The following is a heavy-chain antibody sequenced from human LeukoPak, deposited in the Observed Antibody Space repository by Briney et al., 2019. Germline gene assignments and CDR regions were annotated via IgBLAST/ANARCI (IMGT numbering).Heavy chain of an antibody. D-gene: IGHD6-19*01. CDR2: INPTSGGT. Sequence: ASVRVSCKASVYTFSGYYVHWVRQAPGQGLEWMGWINPTSGGTNFAQRFQGRVTMTSDTSMNTTYMEVSRLTSDDTAFYYCARDLGLVKAAVSGRGIDYWGQGTLVTVSS. V-gene: IGHV1-2*02. J-gene: IGHJ4*02. CDR1: VYTFSGYY. CDR3: ARDLGLVKAAVSGRGIDY.